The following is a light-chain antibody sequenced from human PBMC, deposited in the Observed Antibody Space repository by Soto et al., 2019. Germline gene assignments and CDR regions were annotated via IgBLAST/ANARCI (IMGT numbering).Light chain of an antibody. Sequence: EIVMTQSPATLSVSPGERATLSCRASQSVSSNLAWYQQKPGQAPRLLIYDASTRATGIPARFSGSGSGTESTLTISNLQSEDSAVYYSQQCSWHPFTVTFGGGTKVEIK. CDR2: DAS. CDR3: QQCSWHPFTVT. J-gene: IGKJ4*01. V-gene: IGKV3-15*01. CDR1: QSVSSN.